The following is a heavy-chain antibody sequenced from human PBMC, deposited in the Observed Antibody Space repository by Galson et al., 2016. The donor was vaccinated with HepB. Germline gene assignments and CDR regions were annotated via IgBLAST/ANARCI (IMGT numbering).Heavy chain of an antibody. CDR3: AKDQLDYYGSGTYIWTYGTDV. V-gene: IGHV3-9*01. D-gene: IGHD3-10*01. CDR2: ISWNSGSI. J-gene: IGHJ6*02. CDR1: GFMFDDYA. Sequence: SLRLSCAASGFMFDDYAMHWVRQAPGKGLEWVSGISWNSGSIGYADSVKGRFTVSRDNAKNSLYLQMNSLRAEDTALYYCAKDQLDYYGSGTYIWTYGTDVWGQGTTVTVSS.